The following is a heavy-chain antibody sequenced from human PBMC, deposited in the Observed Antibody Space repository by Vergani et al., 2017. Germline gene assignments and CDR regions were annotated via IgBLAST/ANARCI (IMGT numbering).Heavy chain of an antibody. CDR3: ARSIGYCAGATCRAYYFDH. CDR2: LIPTTGHT. Sequence: QVQLVQSGAEVKKPGASVTVSCTASGYIFKNYYIHWLRQAPGQAFEWMGILIPTTGHTTSAQKFMGRVDMTRDPSTDTSTRTVQMTLSSLRSEDTAVYYCARSIGYCAGATCRAYYFDHWGQGTRVTVSS. J-gene: IGHJ5*02. CDR1: GYIFKNYY. D-gene: IGHD2-21*01. V-gene: IGHV1-46*02.